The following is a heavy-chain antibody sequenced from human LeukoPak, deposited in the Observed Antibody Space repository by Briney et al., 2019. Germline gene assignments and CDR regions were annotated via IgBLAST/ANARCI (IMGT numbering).Heavy chain of an antibody. CDR2: INHSGST. CDR3: ARWDSSSWS. CDR1: GGSFSGYY. V-gene: IGHV4-34*01. Sequence: PSETLSLTCAVYGGSFSGYYWSWIRQPPGKGLEWIGEINHSGSTNYNPSLKSRVTISVDTSKNQFPLKLSSVTAADTAVYYCARWDSSSWSWGQGTLVTVSS. D-gene: IGHD6-13*01. J-gene: IGHJ5*02.